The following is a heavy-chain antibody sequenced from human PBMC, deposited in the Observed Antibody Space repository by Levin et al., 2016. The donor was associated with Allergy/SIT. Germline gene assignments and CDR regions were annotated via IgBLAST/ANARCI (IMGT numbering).Heavy chain of an antibody. V-gene: IGHV3-21*06. Sequence: GESLKISCAASGFTFRSHTMNWVRQAPGKGLEWISSISTYSNYIHYADSVEGRFIVSRDNAKNSLYLQMNSLRAEDTAVYYCVRGGSETHYVPYSLYWGQGTHVTVSS. CDR2: ISTYSNYI. CDR3: VRGGSETHYVPYSLY. CDR1: GFTFRSHT. J-gene: IGHJ4*02. D-gene: IGHD3-10*01.